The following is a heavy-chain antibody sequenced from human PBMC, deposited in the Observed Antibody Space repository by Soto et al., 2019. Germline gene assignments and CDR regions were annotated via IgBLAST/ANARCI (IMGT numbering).Heavy chain of an antibody. V-gene: IGHV3-74*01. Sequence: EVQLVESGGGLVQPGASLRLSCAASGFTFSSYWMHWVRQAPGKGLVWVSRINRDGSRTNYADSVKGRFTVSRDNAKNTQYLQMNSLRAEDTAVYYCARVLTGSWNWFDPWGQGTLVTVSS. D-gene: IGHD6-13*01. J-gene: IGHJ5*02. CDR3: ARVLTGSWNWFDP. CDR1: GFTFSSYW. CDR2: INRDGSRT.